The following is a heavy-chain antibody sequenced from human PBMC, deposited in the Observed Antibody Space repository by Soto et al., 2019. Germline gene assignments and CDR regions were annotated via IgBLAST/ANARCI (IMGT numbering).Heavy chain of an antibody. CDR1: GGTFSSYA. CDR3: ARATGDYGSMADYYGMDV. CDR2: IIPIFGTA. Sequence: ASVKVSCKASGGTFSSYAISWVRQAPGQGLEWMGGIIPIFGTANYAQKFQGRVTITADESTSTAYMELSSLRSEDTAVYYCARATGDYGSMADYYGMDVWGQGTTVTVSS. J-gene: IGHJ6*02. D-gene: IGHD4-17*01. V-gene: IGHV1-69*13.